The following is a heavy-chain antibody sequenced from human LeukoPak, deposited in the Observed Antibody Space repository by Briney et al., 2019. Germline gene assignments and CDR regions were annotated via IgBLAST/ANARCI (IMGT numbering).Heavy chain of an antibody. Sequence: PGGSLRLSCAASGFTFSDYYMSWIRQAPGKGLEWVSYISSSGSTIYYADSVKGRFTISRDNAKNSLYLQMNSLRAEDTAVYHCATNATTTEEYYYYYMDVWGKGTTVTVSS. CDR2: ISSSGSTI. D-gene: IGHD5-12*01. J-gene: IGHJ6*03. CDR1: GFTFSDYY. V-gene: IGHV3-11*04. CDR3: ATNATTTEEYYYYYMDV.